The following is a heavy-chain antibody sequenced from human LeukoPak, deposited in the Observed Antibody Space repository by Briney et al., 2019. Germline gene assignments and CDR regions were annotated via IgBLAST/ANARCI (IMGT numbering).Heavy chain of an antibody. J-gene: IGHJ4*02. CDR2: IYYSGST. D-gene: IGHD3-10*01. V-gene: IGHV4-39*07. CDR3: ARHNTARITMVRGVIGPYYFDY. CDR1: GGSISSSSYY. Sequence: SETLSLTCTVSGGSISSSSYYWGWIRQPPGKGLEWIGSIYYSGSTYYNPSLKSRVTISVDTSKNQFSLKLSSVTAADTAVYYCARHNTARITMVRGVIGPYYFDYWGQGTLVTVSS.